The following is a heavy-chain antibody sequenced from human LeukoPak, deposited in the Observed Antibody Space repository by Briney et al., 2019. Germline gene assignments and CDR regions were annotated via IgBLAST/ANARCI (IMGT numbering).Heavy chain of an antibody. V-gene: IGHV1-69*13. Sequence: VASVKVSCTASGGTFSSYAISWVRQAPGQGLEWMGGIIPIFGTATYAQKFQGRVTITADESTSTAYMELSSLRSEDTAVYYCARGSDEGGRDYYDSSNYYYVPFDYWGQGTLVTVSS. CDR1: GGTFSSYA. J-gene: IGHJ4*02. CDR2: IIPIFGTA. CDR3: ARGSDEGGRDYYDSSNYYYVPFDY. D-gene: IGHD3-22*01.